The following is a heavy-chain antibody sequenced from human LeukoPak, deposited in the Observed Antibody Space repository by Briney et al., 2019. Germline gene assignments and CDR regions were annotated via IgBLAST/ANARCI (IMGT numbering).Heavy chain of an antibody. J-gene: IGHJ6*02. CDR1: GYTFTSYG. D-gene: IGHD3-10*01. CDR3: ARYGDGSGSRYYYGMGV. V-gene: IGHV1-18*01. CDR2: ISAYNGNT. Sequence: ASVKVSCKASGYTFTSYGISWVRQAPGQGLEWMGWISAYNGNTNYAQKLQGRVTMTTDTSTSTAYMELRSLRSDDTAVYYCARYGDGSGSRYYYGMGVWGQGTTVTVSS.